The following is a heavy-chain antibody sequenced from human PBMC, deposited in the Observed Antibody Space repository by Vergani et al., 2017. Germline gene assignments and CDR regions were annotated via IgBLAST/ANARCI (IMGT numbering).Heavy chain of an antibody. D-gene: IGHD6-19*01. CDR2: IIPIFGTA. CDR1: GGTFSSYA. CDR3: ASVYSSGWDGGLGY. Sequence: QVQLVQSGAEVKKPGSSVKVSCKASGGTFSSYAISWVRQAPGQGLEWMGGIIPIFGTANYAQTFQGRVTITADESTSTAYMELSSLRSEDTGVYYCASVYSSGWDGGLGYWGQGTLVTVSS. V-gene: IGHV1-69*01. J-gene: IGHJ4*02.